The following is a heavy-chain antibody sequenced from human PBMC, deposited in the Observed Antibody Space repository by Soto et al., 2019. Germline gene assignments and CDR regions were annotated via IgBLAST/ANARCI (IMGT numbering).Heavy chain of an antibody. CDR2: IIPIFGTA. CDR1: GGTFSSYA. V-gene: IGHV1-69*06. D-gene: IGHD2-2*01. CDR3: ARKGYCSSTSCYESYYYGMDI. Sequence: SVKVSCKASGGTFSSYAISWVRQAPGQGLEWMGGIIPIFGTANYAQKFQGRVTITADKSTSTAYMELSSLRSEDTAVYYCARKGYCSSTSCYESYYYGMDIWGQGTTVTVSS. J-gene: IGHJ6*02.